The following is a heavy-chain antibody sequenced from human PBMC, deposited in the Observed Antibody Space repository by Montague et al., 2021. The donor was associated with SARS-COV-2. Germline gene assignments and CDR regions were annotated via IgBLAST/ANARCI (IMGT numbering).Heavy chain of an antibody. Sequence: SETLSLTCTVSGVSVTDYYWSWIRQPPGKGLEWVGDVLYNKGTNFNPSLKSRVAISVDTSKNQFSLRLTSVTAADTALYYCVRHPHYDGLNGYQDFWDQGTLVTISS. CDR1: GVSVTDYY. CDR2: VLYNKGT. V-gene: IGHV4-59*08. D-gene: IGHD3-9*01. CDR3: VRHPHYDGLNGYQDF. J-gene: IGHJ4*02.